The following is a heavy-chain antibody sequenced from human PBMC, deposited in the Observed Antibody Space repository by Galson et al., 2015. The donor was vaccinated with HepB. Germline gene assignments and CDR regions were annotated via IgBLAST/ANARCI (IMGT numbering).Heavy chain of an antibody. J-gene: IGHJ4*02. CDR1: GYTFTGYY. D-gene: IGHD6-13*01. CDR2: INPSGGST. Sequence: SVKVSCKASGYTFTGYYMHWVRQAPGQGLEWMGIINPSGGSTSYAQKFQGRVTMTRDTSTSTVYMELSSLRSEDTAVYYCARTPIPYIAAADFDYWGQGTLVTVSS. CDR3: ARTPIPYIAAADFDY. V-gene: IGHV1-46*03.